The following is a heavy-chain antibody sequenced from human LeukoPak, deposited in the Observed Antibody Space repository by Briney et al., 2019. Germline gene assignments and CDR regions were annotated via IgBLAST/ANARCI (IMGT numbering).Heavy chain of an antibody. D-gene: IGHD4-17*01. J-gene: IGHJ4*02. CDR1: GFIFSNYW. CDR3: ARDKSYGDSEDF. V-gene: IGHV3-7*05. Sequence: PWGSLRLSCSASGFIFSNYWMSWVRQAPGKGLEWVANIKQDGREKYYVDSVKGRFTISRDNAKNSLSLQMNSLRAEDTAVYYCARDKSYGDSEDFWGQGTLVTVSS. CDR2: IKQDGREK.